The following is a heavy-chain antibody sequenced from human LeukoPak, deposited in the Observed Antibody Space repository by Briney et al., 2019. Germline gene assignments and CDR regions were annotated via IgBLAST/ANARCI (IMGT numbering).Heavy chain of an antibody. CDR1: GYTFTGYY. V-gene: IGHV1-2*02. Sequence: ASVKVSCKASGYTFTGYYMHWVRQAPGQGLEWMGWINPNSGGTYYAQKFQGRVTMTRDTSISTAYMELSRLRSDDTAVYYCASSLRIQLRGAFDIWGQGTMVTIAS. D-gene: IGHD5-18*01. J-gene: IGHJ3*02. CDR3: ASSLRIQLRGAFDI. CDR2: INPNSGGT.